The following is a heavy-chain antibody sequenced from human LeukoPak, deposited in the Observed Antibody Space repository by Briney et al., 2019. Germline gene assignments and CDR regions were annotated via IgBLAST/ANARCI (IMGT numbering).Heavy chain of an antibody. Sequence: GGSLRLSCAASGFTFDDYGMSWVRQAPGKGLEWVSGLNWNGGSTGYADSVKGRFSISRDNARNSLYLQMNSLRAEDTAVYYCARDSPNEAILWWSIDYWGQGTLVTVSS. J-gene: IGHJ4*02. CDR2: LNWNGGST. D-gene: IGHD2-21*01. CDR1: GFTFDDYG. V-gene: IGHV3-20*04. CDR3: ARDSPNEAILWWSIDY.